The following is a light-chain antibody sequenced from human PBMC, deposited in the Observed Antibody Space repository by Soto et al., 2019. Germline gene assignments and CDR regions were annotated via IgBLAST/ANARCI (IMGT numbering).Light chain of an antibody. CDR3: QKYNSAPTT. V-gene: IGKV1-27*01. J-gene: IGKJ1*01. CDR1: QGISNY. Sequence: DIQMTQSPSSLSASVGDRVTITCRANQGISNYLAWYQQKPGKVPKLLIYAASTLQSGVPSRFSGSGSGTDFTLTISSLQPEDVATYYCQKYNSAPTTFGQGTKVEIK. CDR2: AAS.